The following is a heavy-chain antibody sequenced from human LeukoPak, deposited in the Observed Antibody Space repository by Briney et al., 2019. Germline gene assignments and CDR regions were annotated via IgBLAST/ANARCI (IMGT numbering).Heavy chain of an antibody. Sequence: PGGSLRLSCSASGFTFSSYAMHWVRQAPGKGLEYVLAISSNGGSTYYADSVKGRFTISRDNSKNTLYLQMSSLRAEDTAVYYCVKRLSYDFWSDYYFYYYYGMDVWGQGTTVTVSS. V-gene: IGHV3-64D*09. CDR1: GFTFSSYA. CDR2: ISSNGGST. CDR3: VKRLSYDFWSDYYFYYYYGMDV. J-gene: IGHJ6*02. D-gene: IGHD3-3*01.